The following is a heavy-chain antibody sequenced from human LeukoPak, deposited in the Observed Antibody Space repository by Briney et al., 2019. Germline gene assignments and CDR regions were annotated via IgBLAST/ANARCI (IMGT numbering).Heavy chain of an antibody. CDR2: IIPIFGTA. J-gene: IGHJ4*02. CDR1: GGTFIGYA. Sequence: SVKVSCKASGGTFIGYAISWVRQAPGQGLEWMGGIIPIFGTANYAQKFQGRVTITADESTSTAYMELSSLRSEDTAVYYCARDKRAYDSSGHYYFDYWGQGTLVTVSS. D-gene: IGHD3-22*01. CDR3: ARDKRAYDSSGHYYFDY. V-gene: IGHV1-69*13.